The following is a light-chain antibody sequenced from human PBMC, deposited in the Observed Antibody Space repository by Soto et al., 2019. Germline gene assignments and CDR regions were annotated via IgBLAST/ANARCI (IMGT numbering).Light chain of an antibody. CDR2: DVT. Sequence: QSALTQPASVSGSPGQSITISCTGTSSDIGGYNYVSWYQHHPGTAPKLMIYDVTNRPSGVSNRFSGSKSGNTASLTISGLQAEDEGDYYCTSYASSSTPVVFGGGTKLTVL. J-gene: IGLJ2*01. V-gene: IGLV2-14*03. CDR1: SSDIGGYNY. CDR3: TSYASSSTPVV.